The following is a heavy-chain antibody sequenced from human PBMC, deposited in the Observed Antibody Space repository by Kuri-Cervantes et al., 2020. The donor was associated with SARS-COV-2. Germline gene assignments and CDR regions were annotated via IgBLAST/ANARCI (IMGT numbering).Heavy chain of an antibody. Sequence: SETLSLTCAVYGGSFSGFYWSWIRQSPGKGLEWIGELDHSGRANYNPSLKSRVTISVDKSKNQFSLTLASVTAADTAVYYCARVVPAAISFFDIWGQGTMVTVSS. CDR3: ARVVPAAISFFDI. V-gene: IGHV4-34*01. J-gene: IGHJ3*02. CDR2: LDHSGRA. D-gene: IGHD2-2*01. CDR1: GGSFSGFY.